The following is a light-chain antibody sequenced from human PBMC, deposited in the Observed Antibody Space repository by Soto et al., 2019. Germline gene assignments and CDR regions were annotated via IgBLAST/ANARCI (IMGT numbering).Light chain of an antibody. CDR2: DTS. CDR3: QQYGNSPPET. J-gene: IGKJ5*01. Sequence: EIVLTQSPGTLSLSPGKRATLSCRASQSVSNFLAWYQQKPGQAPRLLIYDTSNRATGIPARFSGSGSGTDFTLTISRLEPEDFAVYYCQQYGNSPPETFGQGTRLEIK. V-gene: IGKV3-20*01. CDR1: QSVSNF.